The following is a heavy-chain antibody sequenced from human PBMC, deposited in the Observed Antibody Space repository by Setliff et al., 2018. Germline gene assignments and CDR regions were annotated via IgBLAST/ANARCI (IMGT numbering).Heavy chain of an antibody. J-gene: IGHJ5*02. D-gene: IGHD4-4*01. CDR1: GITFKNAW. Sequence: GGSLRLSCSVSGITFKNAWMTWVRQAPGKGPEWVGRIKSSTEGATSDYGAPAKGRFTISRDDSRTMIYLQMNNLKPEDTGFYYCTTGPRDSRNYLNWFNPWGQGTLVTVSS. CDR2: IKSSTEGATS. CDR3: TTGPRDSRNYLNWFNP. V-gene: IGHV3-15*01.